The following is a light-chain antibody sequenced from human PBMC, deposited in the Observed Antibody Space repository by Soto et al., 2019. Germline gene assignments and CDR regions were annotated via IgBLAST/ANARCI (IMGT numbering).Light chain of an antibody. CDR3: QQYGSSPFT. CDR2: GAS. CDR1: QSVSSSY. Sequence: EIVLTQSPGTLSLSPGERATLSCRASQSVSSSYLAWYQQKPGQAPRLVIYGASSRATGIPDTFSGSGSGTAFTLTISRLEPEDFAVYYCQQYGSSPFTFGPGTKVDIK. J-gene: IGKJ3*01. V-gene: IGKV3-20*01.